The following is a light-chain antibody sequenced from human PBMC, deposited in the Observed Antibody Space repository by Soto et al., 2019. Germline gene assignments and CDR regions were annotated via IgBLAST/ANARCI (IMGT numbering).Light chain of an antibody. Sequence: DIQMTQSPSTLSASVGDRVTITCRASQSISSWLAWYQQKPGKAPKLLIYKASSLESGVPSRFSGSGSGTEFTLTISSLQPDDFANYYCQQSNSYPWTFGQGTKVEIK. CDR3: QQSNSYPWT. J-gene: IGKJ1*01. V-gene: IGKV1-5*03. CDR2: KAS. CDR1: QSISSW.